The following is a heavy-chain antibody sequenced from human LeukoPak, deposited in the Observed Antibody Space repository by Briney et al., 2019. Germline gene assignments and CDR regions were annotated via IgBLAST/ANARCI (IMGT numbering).Heavy chain of an antibody. D-gene: IGHD3-3*01. CDR3: ARDQTYYDFWSGYYGLGSY. Sequence: GGSLRLSCAASGFTFSSYGMSWVRQAPGKGLEWVSAISGSGGSTYYADSVKGRFTISRDNSKNSLYLQMNSLRAEDTAVYYCARDQTYYDFWSGYYGLGSYWGQGTLVTVSS. V-gene: IGHV3-23*01. J-gene: IGHJ4*02. CDR1: GFTFSSYG. CDR2: ISGSGGST.